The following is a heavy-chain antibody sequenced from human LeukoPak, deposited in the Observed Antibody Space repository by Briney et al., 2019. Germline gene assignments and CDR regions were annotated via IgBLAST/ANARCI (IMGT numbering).Heavy chain of an antibody. CDR2: ISAYNGNT. CDR1: GYTFTSYG. V-gene: IGHV1-18*01. D-gene: IGHD2-8*01. Sequence: ASVKVSCKASGYTFTSYGISWVRQAPGQGLEWMGWISAYNGNTNYAQKLQGRVTMTTDTSTSTAYMELRSLRSDDTAVYYCARVILYDDYYYYGMDVWGQGTTVTVSS. J-gene: IGHJ6*02. CDR3: ARVILYDDYYYYGMDV.